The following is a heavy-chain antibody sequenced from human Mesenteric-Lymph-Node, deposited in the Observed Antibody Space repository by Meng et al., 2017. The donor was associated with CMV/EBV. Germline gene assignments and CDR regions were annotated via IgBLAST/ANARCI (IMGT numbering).Heavy chain of an antibody. CDR1: GGSISSYY. D-gene: IGHD2-21*01. CDR3: ARSVWVGYCGGCRWFDP. CDR2: IFYSGST. V-gene: IGHV4-59*01. Sequence: SETLSPTCTVSGGSISSYYWSWIRQPPGKGLEWIGYIFYSGSTNYNPSLKSRVTISVDTSKNQFSLKLSSVTAADTAVYYCARSVWVGYCGGCRWFDPWGQGTLVTVSS. J-gene: IGHJ5*02.